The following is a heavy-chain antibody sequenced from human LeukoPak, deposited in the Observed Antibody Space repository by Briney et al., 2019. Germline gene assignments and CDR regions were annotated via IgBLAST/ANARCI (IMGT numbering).Heavy chain of an antibody. D-gene: IGHD1-1*01. CDR1: GVSISSSSYY. Sequence: SETLTLTCTVSGVSISSSSYYWGWIRQPPGKGLVWLGSIYYSGSTYYNPSLKSRVTISVDTSKNQFYLKLSSVSAADTAVYYCARLNEGEQNFDYWGLGTLVTVSS. CDR3: ARLNEGEQNFDY. V-gene: IGHV4-39*07. J-gene: IGHJ4*02. CDR2: IYYSGST.